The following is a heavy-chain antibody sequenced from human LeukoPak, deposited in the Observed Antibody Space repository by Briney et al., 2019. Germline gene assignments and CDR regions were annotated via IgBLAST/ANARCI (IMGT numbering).Heavy chain of an antibody. V-gene: IGHV4-59*08. Sequence: SETLSLTCTVSGGSISTYYWSWIRQSPGKGLEWIGYIYYSGSTNCNPSLKSRVTISVDTSKNQFSLKLSSVTAADTAVYYCARHETYYYGMDVWGQGTTVTVSS. CDR1: GGSISTYY. CDR3: ARHETYYYGMDV. CDR2: IYYSGST. J-gene: IGHJ6*02.